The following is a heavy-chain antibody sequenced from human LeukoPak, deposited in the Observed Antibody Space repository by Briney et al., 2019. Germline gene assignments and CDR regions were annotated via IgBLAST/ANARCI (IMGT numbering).Heavy chain of an antibody. CDR1: GFTFSSFW. Sequence: GGSLRLSCEVSGFTFSSFWMNWVRQAPGKGLEWVANINQDGSEKYYVDSVKGRFTISRDNAKNSLFLQMNSLRVEDTAVYYCAKEVYYFDTSGPYSFAFDIWGQGTMVTVPS. CDR2: INQDGSEK. CDR3: AKEVYYFDTSGPYSFAFDI. V-gene: IGHV3-7*05. J-gene: IGHJ3*02. D-gene: IGHD3-22*01.